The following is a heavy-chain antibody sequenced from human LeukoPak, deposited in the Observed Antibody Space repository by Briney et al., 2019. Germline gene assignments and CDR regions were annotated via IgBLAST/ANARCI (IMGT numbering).Heavy chain of an antibody. CDR3: AKAGGSYNWNYEGAWFDP. CDR2: ISGSGGST. V-gene: IGHV3-23*01. D-gene: IGHD1-7*01. Sequence: GGSLRLSCAASGFTFSSYAMSWVHQAPGKGLEWVSAISGSGGSTYYADSVKGRFTISRDNSKNTLYLQMNSLRAEDTAVYYCAKAGGSYNWNYEGAWFDPWRQGTLVTVSS. CDR1: GFTFSSYA. J-gene: IGHJ5*02.